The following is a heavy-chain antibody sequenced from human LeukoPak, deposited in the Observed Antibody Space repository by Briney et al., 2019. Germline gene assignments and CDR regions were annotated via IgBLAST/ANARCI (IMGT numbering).Heavy chain of an antibody. CDR1: GGSFSGYY. V-gene: IGHV4-34*01. CDR3: ARGYDSSGYLYYYYYMDV. D-gene: IGHD3-22*01. Sequence: SETLSLTCGVYGGSFSGYYWSWIRQPPGKGLEWIGEINHSGSTNYNPSLKSRVTISVDTSKNQFSLKLSSVAAADTAVYYCARGYDSSGYLYYYYYMDVWGKGTTVTVSS. CDR2: INHSGST. J-gene: IGHJ6*03.